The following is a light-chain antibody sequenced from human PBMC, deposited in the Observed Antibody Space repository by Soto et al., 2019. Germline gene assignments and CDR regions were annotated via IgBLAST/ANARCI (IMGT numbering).Light chain of an antibody. V-gene: IGLV2-23*01. Sequence: QSALTQPASVSGSPGQSITISCTGTSSDVGSYNLVSWYQQHPGKAPKLMIYEGTTRPSGVSNRFSGSKSGNTASLTTSGLQAEDEADYYCCSYAGSSTPVVFGGGTKLTVL. CDR1: SSDVGSYNL. J-gene: IGLJ2*01. CDR3: CSYAGSSTPVV. CDR2: EGT.